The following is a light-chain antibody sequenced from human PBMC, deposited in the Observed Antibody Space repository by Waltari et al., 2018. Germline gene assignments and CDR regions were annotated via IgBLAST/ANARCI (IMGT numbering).Light chain of an antibody. CDR2: KNN. Sequence: QSVLTQPHSASGSPGQTITISFSGSTSNIGGNDVYWYHHLPGTAPKLLIYKNNRRPSGVSERFSGSKSVTSASLAISGLRSEDEAYYYCATWDDSLSGVFGGGTKLTVL. J-gene: IGLJ3*02. V-gene: IGLV1-47*01. CDR1: TSNIGGND. CDR3: ATWDDSLSGV.